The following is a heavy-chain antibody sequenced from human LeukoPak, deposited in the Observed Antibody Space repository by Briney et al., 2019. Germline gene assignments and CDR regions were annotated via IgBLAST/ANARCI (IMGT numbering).Heavy chain of an antibody. Sequence: ASVKVSCKASGYTFTSYYMHWVRQAPGQGLEWMGWMNPNSGNTGYAQKFQGRVTMTRNTSISTAYMELSSLRSEDTAVYYCARGESGSYVDYWGQGTLVTVSS. D-gene: IGHD1-26*01. J-gene: IGHJ4*02. CDR1: GYTFTSYY. CDR3: ARGESGSYVDY. CDR2: MNPNSGNT. V-gene: IGHV1-8*02.